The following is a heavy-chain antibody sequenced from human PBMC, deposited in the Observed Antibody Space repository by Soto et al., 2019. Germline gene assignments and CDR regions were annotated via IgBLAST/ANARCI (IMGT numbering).Heavy chain of an antibody. CDR1: GGTFSSYA. CDR2: IIPIFGTA. D-gene: IGHD3-10*01. Sequence: QVQLVQSGAEVKKPGSSVKVSCKASGGTFSSYAISWVRQAPGQGLEWMGGIIPIFGTANYAQKFQGRVTITADESTSTAYMELSSLRSEDTAVYYCARVAYYGSGSYYNVFGYWGQGTLVTVSS. V-gene: IGHV1-69*01. CDR3: ARVAYYGSGSYYNVFGY. J-gene: IGHJ4*02.